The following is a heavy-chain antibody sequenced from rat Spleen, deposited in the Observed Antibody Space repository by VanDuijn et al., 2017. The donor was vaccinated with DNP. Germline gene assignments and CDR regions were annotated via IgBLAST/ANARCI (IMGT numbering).Heavy chain of an antibody. CDR2: IGSDGYAP. CDR3: ARPDY. CDR1: GFTFSDYY. Sequence: EVRLVESGGGLVQPGRSLKLSCAASGFTFSDYYMAWVRQAQTKGLEWVAYIGSDGYAPYYGDFVKGRFTISRDNSKRNLYLQMDSLRSEDTATYYCARPDYWGQGVMVTVSS. V-gene: IGHV5-7*01. J-gene: IGHJ2*01.